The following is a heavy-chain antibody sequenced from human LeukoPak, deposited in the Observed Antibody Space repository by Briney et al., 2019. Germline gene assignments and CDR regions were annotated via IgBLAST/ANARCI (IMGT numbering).Heavy chain of an antibody. V-gene: IGHV3-30*18. D-gene: IGHD5-18*01. Sequence: PGRSLRLSCAASGFTFSSYGMHWVRQAPGKGLEWVAVVSYDGSNKYYADSVKGRFTISRDNSKNTLYLQMNSLRVEDTAVYYCAKDSLDPYSYGVPHYFDYWGQGTLVTVSS. CDR3: AKDSLDPYSYGVPHYFDY. CDR2: VSYDGSNK. J-gene: IGHJ4*02. CDR1: GFTFSSYG.